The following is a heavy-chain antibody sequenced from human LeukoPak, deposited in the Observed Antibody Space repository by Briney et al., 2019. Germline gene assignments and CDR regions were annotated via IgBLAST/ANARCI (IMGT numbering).Heavy chain of an antibody. CDR2: IYSGGDT. J-gene: IGHJ5*02. CDR1: GFTVSSNY. V-gene: IGHV3-53*01. CDR3: ARNNGGREAVGDWFDP. Sequence: GGSLRLSCAASGFTVSSNYMSWVRQAPGKGLEWVSVIYSGGDTYYADSVKGRFTISRDNSKNTLYLQMNSLRAEDTAVYYCARNNGGREAVGDWFDPWGQGTLVTVSS. D-gene: IGHD6-19*01.